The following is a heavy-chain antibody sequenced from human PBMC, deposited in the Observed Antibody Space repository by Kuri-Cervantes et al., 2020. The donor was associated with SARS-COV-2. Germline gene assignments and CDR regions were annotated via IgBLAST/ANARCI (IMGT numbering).Heavy chain of an antibody. D-gene: IGHD1-26*01. V-gene: IGHV1-2*02. CDR2: INPNSGGT. Sequence: ASVKVSCKASGYTFTSYGISWVRQAPGQGLEWMGWINPNSGGTNYAQKFQGRVTMTRDTSISTAYMELSRLRSDDTAVYYCARGGWELLAFDIWGQGTMVTVSS. CDR1: GYTFTSYG. CDR3: ARGGWELLAFDI. J-gene: IGHJ3*02.